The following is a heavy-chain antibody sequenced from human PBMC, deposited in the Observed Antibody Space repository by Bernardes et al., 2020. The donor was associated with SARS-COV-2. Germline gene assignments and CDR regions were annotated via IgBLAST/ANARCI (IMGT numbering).Heavy chain of an antibody. Sequence: GGSLRLSCAVSGFTFSNYGMHWVRQAPGKGLEWVSFIWNHVSKKYYGDSVKGRFTISRDNSKNTLYLQMNSLRAEDTAVYYCARVRRGSAWYADYWGQGNLVTVSS. CDR1: GFTFSNYG. D-gene: IGHD6-19*01. CDR3: ARVRRGSAWYADY. CDR2: IWNHVSKK. V-gene: IGHV3-33*01. J-gene: IGHJ4*02.